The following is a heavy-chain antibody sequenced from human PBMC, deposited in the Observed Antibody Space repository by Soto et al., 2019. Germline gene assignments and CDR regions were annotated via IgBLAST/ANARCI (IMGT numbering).Heavy chain of an antibody. CDR1: GGTFSSYA. J-gene: IGHJ3*02. CDR2: IIPIFGTA. CDR3: ARDLCGGDCYSAPWDAFDI. Sequence: QVQLVQSGAEVKKPGSSVKVSCKASGGTFSSYAISWVRQAPGQGLEWMGGIIPIFGTANYAQKFQGRVTITADESTSTAYMELSSLRSEDTAVYYGARDLCGGDCYSAPWDAFDIWGQVTMVTLSS. V-gene: IGHV1-69*12. D-gene: IGHD2-21*02.